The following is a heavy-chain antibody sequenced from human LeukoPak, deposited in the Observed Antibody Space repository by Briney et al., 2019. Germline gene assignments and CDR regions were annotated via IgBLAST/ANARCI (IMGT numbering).Heavy chain of an antibody. Sequence: PSGTLSLTCAVSGGSISSSNWWSWVRRPPGKGLEWIGEIYHSGSTNYNPSLKSRVTISVDTSKNQFSLKLSSVTAADTAVYYCARDIGGMHIVVVTAFDYWGQGTLVTVSS. CDR2: IYHSGST. CDR1: GGSISSSNW. D-gene: IGHD2-21*02. J-gene: IGHJ4*02. V-gene: IGHV4-4*02. CDR3: ARDIGGMHIVVVTAFDY.